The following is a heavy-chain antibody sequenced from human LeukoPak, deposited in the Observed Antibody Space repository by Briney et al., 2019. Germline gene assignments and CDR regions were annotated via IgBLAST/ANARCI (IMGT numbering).Heavy chain of an antibody. CDR2: IIPIFGTA. CDR1: GGTLSSDT. J-gene: IGHJ6*03. D-gene: IGHD2-15*01. CDR3: ASSFSQCSGGSCSRTIHHTYYYYYMDV. V-gene: IGHV1-69*05. Sequence: SSNANGGTLSSDTINWVGQAPGQKHEWMGGIIPIFGTANYAQKFQGRVTITTDESTSTAYMELSSLRSEDTAVYYCASSFSQCSGGSCSRTIHHTYYYYYMDVWGKGTTVTVSS.